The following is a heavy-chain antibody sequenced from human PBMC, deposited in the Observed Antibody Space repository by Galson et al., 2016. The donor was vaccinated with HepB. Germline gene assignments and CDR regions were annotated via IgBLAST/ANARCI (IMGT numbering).Heavy chain of an antibody. V-gene: IGHV1-69*10. J-gene: IGHJ5*02. Sequence: SVKVSCKASGGTFSIYAISWVRRAPGQGLEWMGGIIPILGTANYAQEFQGRVTITADKSTSTAYMELTSLRSEDTAVYYCARGYSSGWYWFDPWGQGTLGTVSS. CDR3: ARGYSSGWYWFDP. CDR1: GGTFSIYA. CDR2: IIPILGTA. D-gene: IGHD6-19*01.